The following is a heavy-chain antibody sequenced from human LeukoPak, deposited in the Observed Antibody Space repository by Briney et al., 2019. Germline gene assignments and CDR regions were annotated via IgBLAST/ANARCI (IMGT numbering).Heavy chain of an antibody. CDR3: ARESSSWYGLGY. CDR1: GGTFSSYA. V-gene: IGHV1-69*13. D-gene: IGHD6-13*01. CDR2: IIPIFGTA. Sequence: GASVKVSCKASGGTFSSYAISWVRQAPGQGLEWMGGIIPIFGTANYAQKFQGRVTITADESTSTAYMELSSLRSEDTAVYYCARESSSWYGLGYWGQGTLVTVSS. J-gene: IGHJ4*02.